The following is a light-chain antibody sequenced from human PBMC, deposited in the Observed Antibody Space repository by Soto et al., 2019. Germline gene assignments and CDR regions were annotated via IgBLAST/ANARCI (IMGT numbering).Light chain of an antibody. V-gene: IGKV3-20*01. Sequence: EIVLTQSPGTLSLSPGERATLSCRASQSVSSSSYLAWYKQKPGQAPRLLIYGASSRATGIPDRFSGSGSATDFTLTISRLEPDDFAVYYCRQYGSSPSYTFGQGTKLEIK. CDR2: GAS. CDR3: RQYGSSPSYT. J-gene: IGKJ2*01. CDR1: QSVSSSSY.